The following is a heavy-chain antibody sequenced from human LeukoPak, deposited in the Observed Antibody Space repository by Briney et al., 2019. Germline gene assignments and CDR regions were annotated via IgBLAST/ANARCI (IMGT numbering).Heavy chain of an antibody. CDR1: GFTFSSYW. CDR2: IKQDGSEK. CDR3: AREEGAIVLMVYASYYFDY. J-gene: IGHJ4*02. V-gene: IGHV3-7*01. D-gene: IGHD2-8*01. Sequence: GGSLRLSCAASGFTFSSYWMSWVRQGPGKGLEWVANIKQDGSEKYYVDSVKGRFTISRDNAKNSLYLQMNSLRAEDTAVYYCAREEGAIVLMVYASYYFDYWGQGTLVTVSS.